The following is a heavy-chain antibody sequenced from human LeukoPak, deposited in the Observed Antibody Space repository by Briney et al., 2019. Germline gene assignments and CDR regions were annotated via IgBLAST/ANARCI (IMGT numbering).Heavy chain of an antibody. CDR1: GFTFDDYG. V-gene: IGHV3-20*04. D-gene: IGHD1-1*01. Sequence: TGGSLRLSCAASGFTFDDYGMSWVRQAPGKGQEWVCGINWNGDSTGYADSVKGRFTISRDNAKNSLYLQMNSLRAEDMAFYYCARDRYDGYSDYWGQGTLVTVSS. CDR2: INWNGDST. CDR3: ARDRYDGYSDY. J-gene: IGHJ4*02.